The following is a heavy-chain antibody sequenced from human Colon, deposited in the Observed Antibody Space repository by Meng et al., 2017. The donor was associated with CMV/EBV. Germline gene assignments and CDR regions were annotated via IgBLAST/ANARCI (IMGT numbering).Heavy chain of an antibody. D-gene: IGHD1-1*01. Sequence: SCAASGFTFSSYAMIWVRQAPGKGPEWVSRISGSDNYKYYTDAVKGRFTISRDNAKNSLYLQMNNLRADDTAVYYCARRWTTGTVDYWGQGTLVTVSS. J-gene: IGHJ4*02. CDR1: GFTFSSYA. CDR3: ARRWTTGTVDY. V-gene: IGHV3-21*01. CDR2: ISGSDNYK.